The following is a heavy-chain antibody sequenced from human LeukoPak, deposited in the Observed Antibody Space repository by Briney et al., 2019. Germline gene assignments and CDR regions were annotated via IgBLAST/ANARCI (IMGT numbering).Heavy chain of an antibody. V-gene: IGHV4-31*03. CDR2: IYYSGST. J-gene: IGHJ3*02. Sequence: PSQTLSLTCTVSGGSISSGGSYWSWIRQHPGKGLEWIGYIYYSGSTYYNPSLKSRVTISVDTSKNQFSLKLSSVTAADTAVYYCAWGGNPAISAFDIWGQGTMVTVSS. CDR3: AWGGNPAISAFDI. CDR1: GGSISSGGSY. D-gene: IGHD2-15*01.